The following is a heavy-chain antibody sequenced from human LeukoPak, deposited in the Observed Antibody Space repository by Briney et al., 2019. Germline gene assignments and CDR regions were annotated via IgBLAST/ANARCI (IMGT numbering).Heavy chain of an antibody. CDR2: ISGSGGST. J-gene: IGHJ4*02. D-gene: IGHD3-3*01. CDR3: AKDTIFGVGGMFDY. Sequence: GGSLRLSCAASGFTFSSYAMSWVRQAPGKGRGWVSAISGSGGSTYYADSVKGRFTISRDNSKNTLYLQMNSLRAEDTAVYYCAKDTIFGVGGMFDYCGQGTLVTVSS. V-gene: IGHV3-23*01. CDR1: GFTFSSYA.